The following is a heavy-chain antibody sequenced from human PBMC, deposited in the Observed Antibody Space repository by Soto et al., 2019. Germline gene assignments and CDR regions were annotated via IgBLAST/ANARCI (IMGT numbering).Heavy chain of an antibody. J-gene: IGHJ4*02. D-gene: IGHD4-17*01. V-gene: IGHV4-30-4*01. Sequence: QVQLQESGPGLVKPSQTLSLTCTVSGGSISSGDYYWSWIRQPPGKGLEWIGYIYYSGSTYYNPSLKSRVTIAVATSKNQFSLKLSSVTAADTAVYYCARDQRDYGDYFDYWGQGTLVTVSS. CDR2: IYYSGST. CDR1: GGSISSGDYY. CDR3: ARDQRDYGDYFDY.